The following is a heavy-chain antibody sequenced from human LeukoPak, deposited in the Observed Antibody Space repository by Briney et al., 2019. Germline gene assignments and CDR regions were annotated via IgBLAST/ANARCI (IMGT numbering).Heavy chain of an antibody. V-gene: IGHV4-59*01. CDR2: IYYSGST. CDR1: GGSISSYY. J-gene: IGHJ5*02. Sequence: SETLSLTCTVSGGSISSYYWSWIRQPPGKGLEWIGYIYYSGSTTYNTSLKSRVTISVNTSKNQFSMKLSAVTAADTAVYYCARDEKQGFDPWGQGTLVTVSS. CDR3: ARDEKQGFDP.